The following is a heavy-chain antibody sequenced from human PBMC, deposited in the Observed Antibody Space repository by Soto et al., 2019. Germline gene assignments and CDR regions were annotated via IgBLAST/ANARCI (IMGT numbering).Heavy chain of an antibody. J-gene: IGHJ2*01. V-gene: IGHV2-5*02. D-gene: IGHD3-10*01. CDR1: GFSLSTSGVG. Sequence: QITLKESGPTLVKPTQTLTLTCTFSGFSLSTSGVGVGWIRQPPGKALEWLALIYCDDDKRYSTSLKSRLTITKDTSKNQVVLTMTNMDPVDTATYYCAHFLGTMVRGHTINWYLDLWGRGTLVTVSS. CDR2: IYCDDDK. CDR3: AHFLGTMVRGHTINWYLDL.